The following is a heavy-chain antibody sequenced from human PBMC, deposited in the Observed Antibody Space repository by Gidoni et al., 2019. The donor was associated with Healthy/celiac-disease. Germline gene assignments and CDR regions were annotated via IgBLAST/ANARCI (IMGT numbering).Heavy chain of an antibody. V-gene: IGHV3-49*02. J-gene: IGHJ6*02. D-gene: IGHD6-6*01. Sequence: FTISRDDSKSIAYLQMNSLKTEDTAVYYCTRPIAARSRDGMDVWGQGTTVTVSS. CDR3: TRPIAARSRDGMDV.